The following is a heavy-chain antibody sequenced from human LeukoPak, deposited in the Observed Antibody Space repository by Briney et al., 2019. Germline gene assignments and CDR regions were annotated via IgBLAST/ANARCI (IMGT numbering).Heavy chain of an antibody. CDR1: GFTFSSYS. CDR2: ISSSSSYI. Sequence: GGSLRLSCAASGFTFSSYSMNWVRQAPGKGLEWVSSISSSSSYIYYADSVKGRFTISRDNAKNSLYLQMNSLRAEDTAVYYCARDPQDYYGMDVWGKGTTVTVPS. V-gene: IGHV3-21*01. CDR3: ARDPQDYYGMDV. J-gene: IGHJ6*04.